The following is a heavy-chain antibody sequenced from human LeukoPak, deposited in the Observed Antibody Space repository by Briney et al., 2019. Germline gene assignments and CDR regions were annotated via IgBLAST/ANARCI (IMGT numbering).Heavy chain of an antibody. D-gene: IGHD6-19*01. CDR2: MNPNSGNT. Sequence: ASVKVSCKASGYTFTSYDINWVRQATGQGLEWVGWMNPNSGNTGYAQKFQGRVTITRNTSISTAYMELSSLRSEDTAVYYCARGRGIAVAGTIGYYYYMDVWGKGTTVTISS. V-gene: IGHV1-8*03. J-gene: IGHJ6*03. CDR3: ARGRGIAVAGTIGYYYYMDV. CDR1: GYTFTSYD.